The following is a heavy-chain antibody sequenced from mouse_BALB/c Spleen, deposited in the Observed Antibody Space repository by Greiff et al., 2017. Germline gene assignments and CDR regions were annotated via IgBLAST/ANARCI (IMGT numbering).Heavy chain of an antibody. CDR3: ARRTATNYFDY. V-gene: IGHV5-17*02. CDR1: GFTFSSFG. CDR2: ISSGSSTI. J-gene: IGHJ2*01. D-gene: IGHD1-2*01. Sequence: EVQRVESGGGLVQPGGSRKLSCAASGFTFSSFGMHWVRQAPEKGLEWVAYISSGSSTIYYADTVKGRFTISRDNPKNTLFLQMTSLRSEDTAMYYCARRTATNYFDYWGQGTTLTVSS.